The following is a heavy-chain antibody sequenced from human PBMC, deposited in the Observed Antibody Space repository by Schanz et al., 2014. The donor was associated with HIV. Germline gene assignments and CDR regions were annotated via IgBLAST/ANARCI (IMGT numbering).Heavy chain of an antibody. Sequence: QVQLQESGPGLVKPSQTLSLTCTVSGGSISSGGYYWSWIRQHPGKGLEWIGYIYYSGSTYYNPSLKSRVSISVDTLKNRFSLKLSSVTAADTAVYYCARDVPSGGFDYWGQGTLVTVSS. CDR1: GGSISSGGYY. CDR3: ARDVPSGGFDY. J-gene: IGHJ4*02. D-gene: IGHD3-10*01. CDR2: IYYSGST. V-gene: IGHV4-31*03.